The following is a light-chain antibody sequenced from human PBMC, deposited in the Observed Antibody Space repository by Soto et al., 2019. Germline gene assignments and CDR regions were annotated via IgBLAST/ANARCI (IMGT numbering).Light chain of an antibody. CDR1: QSISNF. CDR2: TTS. Sequence: DIQMTQSPSSLSESVGDRVTISCRTSQSISNFLNWYQQKSGTAPKLLIHTTSSLQSGVPSRFSARGTGTNFTLSIRSRQPGDLASYYCHQSYSTPHTFGGGTKGEI. V-gene: IGKV1-39*01. J-gene: IGKJ4*01. CDR3: HQSYSTPHT.